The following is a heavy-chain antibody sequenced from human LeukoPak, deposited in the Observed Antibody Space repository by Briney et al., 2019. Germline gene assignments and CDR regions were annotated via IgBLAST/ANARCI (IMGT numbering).Heavy chain of an antibody. V-gene: IGHV4-31*03. CDR1: GGSLSSGGYY. J-gene: IGHJ4*02. Sequence: PSQTLSLTCTVSGGSLSSGGYYWSWIRQYPGKGLEWIGYIYYSGSTYYNPSLKSRVTISVDTSKNQFSLKLSSVTAADTAVYYCAKGGPRGYYDSSGYHFDYWGQGTLVTVSS. CDR3: AKGGPRGYYDSSGYHFDY. CDR2: IYYSGST. D-gene: IGHD3-22*01.